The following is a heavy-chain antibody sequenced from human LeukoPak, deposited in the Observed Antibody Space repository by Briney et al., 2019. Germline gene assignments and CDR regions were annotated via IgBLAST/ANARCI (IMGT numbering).Heavy chain of an antibody. CDR2: ISSSSSYI. CDR1: GFTFSSYS. J-gene: IGHJ4*02. V-gene: IGHV3-21*04. CDR3: AKGMAAAGRPSDY. D-gene: IGHD6-13*01. Sequence: GGSLRLSCAASGFTFSSYSMNWVRQAPGKGLEWVSSISSSSSYIYYADSVKGRFTISRDNAKNSLYLQMNSLRAEDTAVYYCAKGMAAAGRPSDYWGQGTLVTVSS.